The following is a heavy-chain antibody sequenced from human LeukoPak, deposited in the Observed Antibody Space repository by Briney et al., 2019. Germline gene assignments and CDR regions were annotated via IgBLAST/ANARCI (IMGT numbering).Heavy chain of an antibody. CDR3: TIGGGWLTDY. CDR2: IHHSGTT. V-gene: IGHV4-59*01. D-gene: IGHD6-19*01. Sequence: SETLSLTCTVSGGSQSSGYWGSMRQSPGRGLEWIGYIHHSGTTKYNTSLKSRVTISVDTSKNQFSLRLSSVTAADTAVYYCTIGGGWLTDYWGQGSLVTVSS. CDR1: GGSQSSGY. J-gene: IGHJ4*02.